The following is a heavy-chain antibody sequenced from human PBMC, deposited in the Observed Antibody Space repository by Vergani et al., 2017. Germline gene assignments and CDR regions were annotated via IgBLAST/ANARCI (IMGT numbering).Heavy chain of an antibody. V-gene: IGHV3-9*01. CDR1: GFTFDDYA. Sequence: EVQLVESGGGLVQPGRSPRLSCAASGFTFDDYAMHWVRQAPGKGLEWVSGISWNSGSIGYADSVKGRFTISRDNAKNSLYLQMNSLRAEDTALYYCAKGLAAMDSHWGQGTMVTVAS. CDR3: AKGLAAMDSH. J-gene: IGHJ3*01. CDR2: ISWNSGSI. D-gene: IGHD5-18*01.